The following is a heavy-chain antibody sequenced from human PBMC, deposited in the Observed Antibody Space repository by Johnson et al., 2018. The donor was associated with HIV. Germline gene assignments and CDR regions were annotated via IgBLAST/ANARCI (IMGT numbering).Heavy chain of an antibody. Sequence: QVQLVESGGGVVQPGRSLRLSCAASGFTFSSYAMHWVRQAPGKGLEWVAVISYDGSNKYYADSVKGRFTISRDNSKNTLYLQMNSLRAEDTAVYYCARERSGWYGDAFDIWGQGTMVTVSS. D-gene: IGHD6-19*01. J-gene: IGHJ3*02. CDR3: ARERSGWYGDAFDI. V-gene: IGHV3-30*04. CDR1: GFTFSSYA. CDR2: ISYDGSNK.